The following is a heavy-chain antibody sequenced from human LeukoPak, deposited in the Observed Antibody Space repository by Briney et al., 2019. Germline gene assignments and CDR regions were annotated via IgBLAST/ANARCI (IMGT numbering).Heavy chain of an antibody. Sequence: HPGGSLRLSCAASGFTFSNYWMNWVRQAPGKGLEWVANIKQDGSEKYYVDSVKGRFTISRDNAKNSLYLQMNSLRAEDTAVYYCARDIGRYRNLDYWGQGTLVTVSS. D-gene: IGHD4-11*01. CDR1: GFTFSNYW. CDR3: ARDIGRYRNLDY. J-gene: IGHJ4*02. CDR2: IKQDGSEK. V-gene: IGHV3-7*03.